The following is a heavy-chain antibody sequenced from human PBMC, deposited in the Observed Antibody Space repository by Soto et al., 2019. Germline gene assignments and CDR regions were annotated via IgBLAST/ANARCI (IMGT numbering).Heavy chain of an antibody. Sequence: QVQLVQSGAEFKKPGSSVKLSCRASGGTFSSYTLNWVRQAPGQGLQWMGKIVPLVDIANYEQKLQGRVTITADKSTNTVSMELNSLISEDTAVYYCARSRGFATRFASFDLWGPGTRVTVFS. J-gene: IGHJ4*02. V-gene: IGHV1-69*02. CDR3: ARSRGFATRFASFDL. CDR2: IVPLVDIA. CDR1: GGTFSSYT. D-gene: IGHD3-16*01.